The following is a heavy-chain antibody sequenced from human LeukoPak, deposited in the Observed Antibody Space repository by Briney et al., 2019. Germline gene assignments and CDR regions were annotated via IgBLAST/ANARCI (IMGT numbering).Heavy chain of an antibody. J-gene: IGHJ6*03. V-gene: IGHV4-39*07. CDR2: IYYSGST. CDR1: GGSISSRSYY. CDR3: ARDTYYYYYMDV. Sequence: SETLPLTCTVSGGSISSRSYYWGWIRRPPGKGLEWIGSIYYSGSTYYNPSLKSRVTISVDTSKNQFSLKLSSVTAADTAVYYCARDTYYYYYMDVWGKGTTVTVSS.